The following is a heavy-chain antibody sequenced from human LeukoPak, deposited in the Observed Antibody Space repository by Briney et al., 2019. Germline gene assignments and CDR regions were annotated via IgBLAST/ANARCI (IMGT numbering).Heavy chain of an antibody. CDR2: IWYDGSNK. V-gene: IGHV3-33*01. J-gene: IGHJ6*02. D-gene: IGHD6-13*01. Sequence: PGRSLRLSCAASGFTFSSYGMHWVRQAPGKGLEWVAVIWYDGSNKYYADSVKGRFTIPRDNSKNTLYLQMNVLRAEDTDVYYCARDRSGSSSQTPLDYYYYGMDVWGQGTTVTVSS. CDR1: GFTFSSYG. CDR3: ARDRSGSSSQTPLDYYYYGMDV.